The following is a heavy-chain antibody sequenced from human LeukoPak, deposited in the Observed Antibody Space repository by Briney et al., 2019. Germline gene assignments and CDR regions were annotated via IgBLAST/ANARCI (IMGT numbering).Heavy chain of an antibody. J-gene: IGHJ4*02. V-gene: IGHV3-7*01. D-gene: IGHD2-2*01. CDR1: GFIFSNYW. CDR3: VRYCSTTSCSD. CDR2: INQDASEK. Sequence: GGSLRLSCAASGFIFSNYWMSWVRQAPGKGLEWVANINQDASEKYYVDSVKGRFSISRDNAKNSLYLQMNSPRAEDTAVYFCVRYCSTTSCSDWGQGTLVTVSS.